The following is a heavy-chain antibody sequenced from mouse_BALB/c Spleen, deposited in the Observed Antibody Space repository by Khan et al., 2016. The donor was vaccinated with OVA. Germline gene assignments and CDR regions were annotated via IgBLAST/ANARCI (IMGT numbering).Heavy chain of an antibody. J-gene: IGHJ2*01. CDR1: GFSFSSYS. CDR2: ISSGGSYT. D-gene: IGHD1-1*01. CDR3: TGDRCYYGSSAYFDY. V-gene: IGHV5-6-4*01. Sequence: VQLKESGGGLVRPGGSLKLSCAASGFSFSSYSMSWVRQTPQKKLEWVATISSGGSYTYYPDSVKGRFTISRDNAKNTQHLQVNSLSSEDTAMYYCTGDRCYYGSSAYFDYWGQGTTLTVSS.